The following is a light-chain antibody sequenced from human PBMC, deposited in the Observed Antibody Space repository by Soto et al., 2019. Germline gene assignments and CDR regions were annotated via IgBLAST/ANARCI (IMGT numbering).Light chain of an antibody. J-gene: IGKJ1*01. V-gene: IGKV3-20*01. CDR3: QQYAGPSRT. CDR1: QSVSSSY. CDR2: GAS. Sequence: EIVLTQSPGTLSLSPREGATLSCRASQSVSSSYLAWYQQKPGQAPTLLIYGASNRAAGIPDRFSGSGSGTDFTLTISRLEAEDFAVYYCQQYAGPSRTFGQGTKVEIK.